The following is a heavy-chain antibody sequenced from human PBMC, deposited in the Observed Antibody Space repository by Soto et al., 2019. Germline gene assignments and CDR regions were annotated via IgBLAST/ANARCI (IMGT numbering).Heavy chain of an antibody. D-gene: IGHD6-13*01. CDR2: IRSKANSYAT. CDR1: GFTFSGSA. CDR3: AKDGQVAAAGTDYFDY. J-gene: IGHJ4*02. V-gene: IGHV3-73*02. Sequence: EVQLVESGGGLVQPGGSLKLSCAASGFTFSGSAMHWVRQASGKGLEWVGRIRSKANSYATAYAASVKGRFTISRDDSKNTAYLQMNSLKTEDTAVYYCAKDGQVAAAGTDYFDYWGQGTLVTVSS.